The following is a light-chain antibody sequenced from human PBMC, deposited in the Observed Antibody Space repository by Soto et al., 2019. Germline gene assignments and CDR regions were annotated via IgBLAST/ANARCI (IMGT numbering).Light chain of an antibody. CDR2: DAS. CDR3: QQRSNWLT. J-gene: IGKJ1*01. CDR1: QSVSSY. V-gene: IGKV3-11*01. Sequence: EIVLTHSPATLSLSPGERATLSFRASQSVSSYLAWYQQKPGQAPRLPIYDASNRATGIPARFSGSGSGTDFTLTISSLEPEDFAVYYCQQRSNWLTFGQGTKVDIK.